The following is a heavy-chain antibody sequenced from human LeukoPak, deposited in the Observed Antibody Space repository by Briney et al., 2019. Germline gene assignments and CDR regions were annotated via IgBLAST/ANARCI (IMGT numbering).Heavy chain of an antibody. CDR2: IKPNTGAT. D-gene: IGHD3-3*01. CDR3: ARDRNKGLRFLVSEDWFDP. V-gene: IGHV1-2*02. CDR1: GYTFTGYY. J-gene: IGHJ5*02. Sequence: ASVKVPCKASGYTFTGYYMHWVRQAPGQGLEWVGWIKPNTGATHYSKRFQGRVTMTRDTSVSTAYMELTSLRSEDTAVYYCARDRNKGLRFLVSEDWFDPWGQGTLVTVSS.